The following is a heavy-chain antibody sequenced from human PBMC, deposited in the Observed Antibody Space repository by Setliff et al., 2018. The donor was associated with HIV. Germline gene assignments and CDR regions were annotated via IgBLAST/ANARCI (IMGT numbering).Heavy chain of an antibody. V-gene: IGHV4-31*03. CDR2: IHYSGSS. D-gene: IGHD5-18*01. J-gene: IGHJ5*02. Sequence: SETLSLTCTVSGDSISSGGYYWSWIRQHPGKGLEWIEYIHYSGSSYYNPSLRSRVTISVDTSKNQFSLKLGSVTAADTAVYFCARVTWIQLWLGWFDPWGQGTLVTVSS. CDR3: ARVTWIQLWLGWFDP. CDR1: GDSISSGGYY.